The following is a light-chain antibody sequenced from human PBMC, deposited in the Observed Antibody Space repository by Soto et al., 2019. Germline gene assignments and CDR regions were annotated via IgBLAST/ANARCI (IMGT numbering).Light chain of an antibody. Sequence: EIVMTRSPVTLSVCPGQKATLSSTASQSVSSSLAWYQQRPGQAPRLLIYGASSRASGIPARFSGSGSGTEFTLTISSLQPDDFATYYCQQYNSYSWTFGQGTKVDIK. J-gene: IGKJ1*01. V-gene: IGKV3-15*01. CDR2: GAS. CDR1: QSVSSS. CDR3: QQYNSYSWT.